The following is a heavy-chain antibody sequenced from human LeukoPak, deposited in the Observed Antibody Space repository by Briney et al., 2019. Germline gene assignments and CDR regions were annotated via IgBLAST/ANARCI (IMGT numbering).Heavy chain of an antibody. J-gene: IGHJ5*02. CDR1: GYTXTDYY. V-gene: IGHV1-2*02. Sequence: GASVKVSCKASGYTXTDYYIHWVRQAPGQGLEWMGWSSPNSGGTNYAQKFQGRVTMTRDTSISTANMEVSRLGSDDTAVYYCARGVNDDYVAPLNWFDPWGQGTLVAVSS. CDR3: ARGVNDDYVAPLNWFDP. D-gene: IGHD3-16*01. CDR2: SSPNSGGT.